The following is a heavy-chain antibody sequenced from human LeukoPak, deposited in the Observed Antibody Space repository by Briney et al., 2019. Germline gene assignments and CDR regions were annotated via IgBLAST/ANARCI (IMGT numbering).Heavy chain of an antibody. CDR2: MNPNSGNT. CDR1: GYTFTSCD. V-gene: IGHV1-8*01. CDR3: TRGSSGRRDN. D-gene: IGHD6-19*01. J-gene: IGHJ4*02. Sequence: GASVTVSSTASGYTFTSCDINWVRQATGQGLEWMGWMNPNSGNTGYGQSFQGRITMTRDISIGTAYMELSNLTSEDTAIYYCTRGSSGRRDNWGQGTLVTVSA.